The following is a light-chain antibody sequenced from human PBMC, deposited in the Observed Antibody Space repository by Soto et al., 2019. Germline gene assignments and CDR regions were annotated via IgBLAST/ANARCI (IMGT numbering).Light chain of an antibody. Sequence: EIVMTQTPATLSVSPGERATLSCRASQSVSSNLAWYQHKPGQAASLLIHGASTRATGIPARFSGRGSGTEFTLTISSLQSEDFAVYYCQQYNKWPLTFGGGTKVVIK. CDR3: QQYNKWPLT. J-gene: IGKJ4*01. V-gene: IGKV3-15*01. CDR1: QSVSSN. CDR2: GAS.